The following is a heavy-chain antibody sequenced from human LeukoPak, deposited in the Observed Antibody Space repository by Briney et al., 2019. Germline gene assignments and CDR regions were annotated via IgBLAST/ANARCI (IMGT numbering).Heavy chain of an antibody. J-gene: IGHJ6*02. D-gene: IGHD3-3*01. CDR1: GFTFSSYA. V-gene: IGHV3-23*01. Sequence: GGSLRLSCAASGFTFSSYAMSWVRQAPGKGLEWVSAISGSGGSTYYADSVKGRFTISRDNSKNTLYLQMNSLRAEDTAVYYCAKGSAWNYYYYGMTSGAKGPRSPSP. CDR3: AKGSAWNYYYYGMTS. CDR2: ISGSGGST.